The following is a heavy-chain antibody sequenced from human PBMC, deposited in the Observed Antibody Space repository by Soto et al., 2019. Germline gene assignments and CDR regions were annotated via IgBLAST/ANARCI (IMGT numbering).Heavy chain of an antibody. J-gene: IGHJ4*02. Sequence: QVQLVQSGAEVKKPGASVKVSCKTSGYTFTSYHISWVRQAPGQGLEWMGWISAYNTNTNYAQKFQGRVTMTTDTVTSTAYMELSSLRSADTGVYYCARDTPPTAYWGQGTLVTVSS. V-gene: IGHV1-18*01. CDR3: ARDTPPTAY. CDR1: GYTFTSYH. CDR2: ISAYNTNT.